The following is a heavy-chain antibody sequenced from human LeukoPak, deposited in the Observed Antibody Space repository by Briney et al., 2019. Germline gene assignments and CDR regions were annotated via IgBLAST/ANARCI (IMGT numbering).Heavy chain of an antibody. J-gene: IGHJ4*02. CDR3: ARGGFYCGRDCYVDY. D-gene: IGHD2-21*02. CDR2: INHSGST. Sequence: SETLSLTCAVYGGSFSTYYWSWIRQPPGKGLEWIGEINHSGSTNYNPSLKSRVTISVDTSKNQFSLKLSSVTAADTAVYYCARGGFYCGRDCYVDYWGQGTLATVSS. V-gene: IGHV4-34*01. CDR1: GGSFSTYY.